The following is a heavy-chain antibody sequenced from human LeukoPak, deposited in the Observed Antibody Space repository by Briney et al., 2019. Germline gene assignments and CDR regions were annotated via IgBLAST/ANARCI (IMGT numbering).Heavy chain of an antibody. D-gene: IGHD6-13*01. CDR3: ARVAATGNYWYFDL. CDR1: GFSFSTYC. V-gene: IGHV3-7*01. CDR2: IKQSGNEK. J-gene: IGHJ2*01. Sequence: PGGSLRLSCAASGFSFSTYCMSWVRQAPGKGLEWVANIKQSGNEKYYVDSVKGRFTISRDNAKNSLYLQMNSLRAEDTALYSWARVAATGNYWYFDLWGRGTLITVSS.